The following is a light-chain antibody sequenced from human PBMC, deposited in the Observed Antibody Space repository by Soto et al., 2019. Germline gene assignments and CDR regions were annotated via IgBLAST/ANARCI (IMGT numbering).Light chain of an antibody. CDR3: QSYDSSLSAPV. J-gene: IGLJ1*01. CDR2: DNS. CDR1: SSNIGASYD. V-gene: IGLV1-40*01. Sequence: QSVLTQPPSVSGAPGHRVTISCTGSSSNIGASYDVPWYQQLPGTAPKLLIYDNSNRPSGVPDRFSGSKSGTSASLAITGLQAEDEADYYCQSYDSSLSAPVFGTGTKVTVL.